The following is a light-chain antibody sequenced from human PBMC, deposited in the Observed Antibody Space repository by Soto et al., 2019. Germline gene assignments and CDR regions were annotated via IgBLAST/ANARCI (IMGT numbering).Light chain of an antibody. J-gene: IGLJ3*02. CDR3: CSYAGDSTLV. Sequence: QSALTQPASVSGSPGQSITISCTGTSSDVGSYNLVSWNQQYPGKAPKVMIYEGTKRPSGISKRFSGSKSGSTASLTISGLQAEDEADYYCCSYAGDSTLVFGGGTKLTVL. V-gene: IGLV2-23*01. CDR2: EGT. CDR1: SSDVGSYNL.